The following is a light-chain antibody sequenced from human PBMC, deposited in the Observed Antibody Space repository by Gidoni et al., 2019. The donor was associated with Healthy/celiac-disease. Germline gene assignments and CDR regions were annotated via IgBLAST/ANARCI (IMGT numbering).Light chain of an antibody. CDR2: EDN. Sequence: NFMLTQPHSVSESPGKTVTISCTRSSGSIASNYVQWYQQRPGSAPTTVIYEDNQRPSWVPDRFSGSIDSSSNSASLTISGLKTEDEADYYCQSYDSSGVFGGGTKLTV. V-gene: IGLV6-57*04. CDR1: SGSIASNY. J-gene: IGLJ3*02. CDR3: QSYDSSGV.